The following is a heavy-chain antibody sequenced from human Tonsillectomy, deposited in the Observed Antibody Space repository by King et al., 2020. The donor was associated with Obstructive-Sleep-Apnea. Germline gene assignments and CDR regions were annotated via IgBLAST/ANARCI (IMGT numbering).Heavy chain of an antibody. CDR1: GFTFSDYY. CDR3: ARDGYYYDSSGSYYFDY. Sequence: VQLVESGGGLVKPGGSLRLSCAASGFTFSDYYMNWVRRAPGKGLQWVSSISSSSSYIYYADSVKGRFTISRDNAKNSLYLQMNSLRVEDTAVYYCARDGYYYDSSGSYYFDYWGQGTLVTVSS. CDR2: ISSSSSYI. J-gene: IGHJ4*02. D-gene: IGHD3-22*01. V-gene: IGHV3-21*01.